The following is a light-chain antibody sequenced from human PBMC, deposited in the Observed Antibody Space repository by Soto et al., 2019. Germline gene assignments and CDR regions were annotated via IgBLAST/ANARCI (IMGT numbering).Light chain of an antibody. CDR1: QDISNY. J-gene: IGKJ4*01. CDR3: QQYDLSGVIT. Sequence: DIQMTQSPASLSASVGDRVTITCQASQDISNYLNWYQQRPGKAPKLLIYDASNLETGVSSRFSGSGSGTDFTLTISSLQPEDIATFYCQQYDLSGVITFGGGTKVEIK. CDR2: DAS. V-gene: IGKV1-33*01.